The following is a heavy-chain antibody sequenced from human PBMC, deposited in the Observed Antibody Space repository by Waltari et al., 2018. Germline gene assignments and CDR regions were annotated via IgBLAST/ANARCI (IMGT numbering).Heavy chain of an antibody. CDR1: GGSITSGSYY. D-gene: IGHD6-6*01. CDR2: ICTIGST. J-gene: IGHJ5*02. Sequence: QVPLQASGPGLVKHSQTLSLTCTVCGGSITSGSYYWCWVRPPAGKGLEWIGRICTIGSTNYNPSLKSRVTISVDTSKNQFSLKLSSVTATDTAVYYCARAPIAARRGYWFDPWGQGTLVTVSS. V-gene: IGHV4-61*02. CDR3: ARAPIAARRGYWFDP.